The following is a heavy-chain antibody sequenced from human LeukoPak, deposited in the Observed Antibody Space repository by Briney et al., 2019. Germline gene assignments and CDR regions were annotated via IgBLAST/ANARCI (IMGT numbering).Heavy chain of an antibody. Sequence: ASVKVSCKASGYTFTSYYMHWVRQAPGQGLEWMGIINPSGGSTSYAQKFQGKVTMTRDTSTSTVYMELSSLRSEDTAVYYCARETPGELGYFDLWGRGTLVTVSS. D-gene: IGHD1-7*01. V-gene: IGHV1-46*01. CDR2: INPSGGST. CDR1: GYTFTSYY. CDR3: ARETPGELGYFDL. J-gene: IGHJ2*01.